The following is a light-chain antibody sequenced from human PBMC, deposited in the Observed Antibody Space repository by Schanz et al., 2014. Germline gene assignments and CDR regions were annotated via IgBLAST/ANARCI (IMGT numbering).Light chain of an antibody. CDR2: NAS. J-gene: IGKJ4*01. V-gene: IGKV3-20*01. Sequence: EIVLTQSPGTLSLSPGERATLSCRASQSVTSNYLAWYQQKPGQAPRLLIYNASKRATGIPDRFSGSRSGTDFSLTIRRLEPEDFAVYFCQQFGASPFTFGAGSKVQIK. CDR3: QQFGASPFT. CDR1: QSVTSNY.